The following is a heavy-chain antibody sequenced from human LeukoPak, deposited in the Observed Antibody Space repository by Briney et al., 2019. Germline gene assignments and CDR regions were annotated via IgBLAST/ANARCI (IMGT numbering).Heavy chain of an antibody. Sequence: GGSLRLSCAASGFTVSSNYMSWVRQAPGQGLEWVSVIYRDGTTYHADSVKGRFTISRDNSKNTVYLQMNSLRAEDTAVYYCASSTEWEPIRDYWGPETLVTVSS. CDR1: GFTVSSNY. CDR3: ASSTEWEPIRDY. D-gene: IGHD1-26*01. V-gene: IGHV3-53*01. CDR2: IYRDGTT. J-gene: IGHJ4*02.